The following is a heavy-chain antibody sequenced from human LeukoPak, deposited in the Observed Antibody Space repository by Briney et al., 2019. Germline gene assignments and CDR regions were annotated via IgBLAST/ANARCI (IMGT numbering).Heavy chain of an antibody. V-gene: IGHV3-73*01. J-gene: IGHJ4*02. Sequence: TGGSLRLSCAASGFTFSGSAMHWVRQASGKGLERVGRIRSKANSYATAYAASVKGRFTISRDDSKNTAYLQMNSLKTEDTAVYYCTRRGRVNDYWGQGTLVTVSS. CDR3: TRRGRVNDY. CDR2: IRSKANSYAT. D-gene: IGHD3-10*01. CDR1: GFTFSGSA.